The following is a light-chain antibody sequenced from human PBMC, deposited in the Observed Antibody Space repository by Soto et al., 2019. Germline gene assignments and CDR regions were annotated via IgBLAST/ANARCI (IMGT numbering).Light chain of an antibody. J-gene: IGKJ4*01. V-gene: IGKV1D-12*01. CDR1: QDIASW. CDR2: GAS. CDR3: QQAISFPLT. Sequence: DIQMTQSPSSVSASVGDSVTITCRASQDIASWLEWYQQKPGKAPNLLLYGASTLQSGVTARFSGSRSGTDFTLTIIILQPEAFATYYCQQAISFPLTFGGGNKVEIK.